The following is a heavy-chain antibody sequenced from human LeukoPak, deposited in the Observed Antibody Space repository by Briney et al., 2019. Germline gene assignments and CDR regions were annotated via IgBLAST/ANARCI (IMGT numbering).Heavy chain of an antibody. V-gene: IGHV4-59*12. CDR2: VYYSGST. D-gene: IGHD6-19*01. J-gene: IGHJ4*02. CDR1: AGSISGYY. CDR3: AREVAYRSGWYRFFDS. Sequence: SETLSLTCTVSAGSISGYYWSWIRQPPGKGLEWIGYVYYSGSTNYNPSFKSRVTISVDTSKKQFSLKLSSVTAEDTAVYYCAREVAYRSGWYRFFDSWGQGTLVTVSS.